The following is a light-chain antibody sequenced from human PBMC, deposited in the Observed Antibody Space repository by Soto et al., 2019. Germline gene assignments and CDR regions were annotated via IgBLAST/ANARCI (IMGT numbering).Light chain of an antibody. CDR1: QSVSSN. CDR2: GAS. CDR3: QQYNNWHPMYT. Sequence: EIVMTQSPATLSVSPGERATLSCRASQSVSSNLAWYQQKPGQAPRLLIYGASTRATGIPARFSGSGSGTEFTLPISSLQSEEFAVYYCQQYNNWHPMYTFGQGTKLEIK. J-gene: IGKJ2*01. V-gene: IGKV3D-15*01.